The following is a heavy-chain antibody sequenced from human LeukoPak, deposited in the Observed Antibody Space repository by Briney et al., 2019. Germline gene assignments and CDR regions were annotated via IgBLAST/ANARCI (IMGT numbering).Heavy chain of an antibody. V-gene: IGHV3-23*01. CDR2: ISPSGDLT. J-gene: IGHJ4*02. Sequence: GGTLRLSCAASGFTFSNHGMNWVRQAPGKGLEWVSGISPSGDLTYYADSVKGRFTISRDNSKNTLSLQMSSRRAEDTALYYCAKGSGNGYGSGPFDYWGQGTLVTVSS. D-gene: IGHD3-10*01. CDR1: GFTFSNHG. CDR3: AKGSGNGYGSGPFDY.